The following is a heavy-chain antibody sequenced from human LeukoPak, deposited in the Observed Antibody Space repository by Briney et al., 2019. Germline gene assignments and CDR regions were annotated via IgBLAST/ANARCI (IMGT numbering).Heavy chain of an antibody. CDR1: GYTFTGYY. CDR2: IIPIFGTA. CDR3: ASSVGDGDYYDSSGYKPIGAFDI. Sequence: SVKVSCKASGYTFTGYYMHWVRQAPGQGLEWMGGIIPIFGTANYAQKFQGRVTITADESTSTAYMELSSLRSEDTAVYYCASSVGDGDYYDSSGYKPIGAFDIWGQGTMVTVSS. J-gene: IGHJ3*02. V-gene: IGHV1-69*13. D-gene: IGHD3-22*01.